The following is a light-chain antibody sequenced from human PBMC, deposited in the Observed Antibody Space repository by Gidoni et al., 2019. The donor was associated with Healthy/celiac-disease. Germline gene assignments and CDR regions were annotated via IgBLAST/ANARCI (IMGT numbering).Light chain of an antibody. CDR1: QSISKY. CDR3: QQTYSFPVT. J-gene: IGKJ3*01. CDR2: AAS. V-gene: IGKV1-39*01. Sequence: DIQMTQSPSSLSASVGDRVTVTCRASQSISKYLNWYQQRPGKAPKLLIYAASSLQSGVSSRFSGSGSGADFPLTISSLQPEDFASYYCQQTYSFPVTFGPXTKVDI.